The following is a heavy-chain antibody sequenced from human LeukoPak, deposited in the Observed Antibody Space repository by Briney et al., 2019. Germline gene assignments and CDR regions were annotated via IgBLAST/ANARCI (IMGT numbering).Heavy chain of an antibody. V-gene: IGHV1-46*01. CDR3: ARGTSLNEGIDP. CDR2: INPSGGST. Sequence: ASVKVSCKASGYTFTSYYMHWVRQAPGQGLEWMGIINPSGGSTSYAQKFQGRVTMARDMSTSTVYMELSSLRSEDTAVYYCARGTSLNEGIDPWGQGTLVTVSS. D-gene: IGHD2-2*01. CDR1: GYTFTSYY. J-gene: IGHJ5*02.